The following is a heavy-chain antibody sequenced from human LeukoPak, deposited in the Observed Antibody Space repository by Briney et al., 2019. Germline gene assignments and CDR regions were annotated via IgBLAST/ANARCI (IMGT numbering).Heavy chain of an antibody. CDR3: ARDPGSGYEEHFDY. J-gene: IGHJ4*02. CDR1: GFIFSDYY. CDR2: ISSSGSTM. V-gene: IGHV3-11*01. Sequence: PGGSLRLSCAASGFIFSDYYMSWIRQAPGKGLEWVSYISSSGSTMYYTDSVKGRFTISRDNAKDSLYLQMNSLRAEDTAVYYCARDPGSGYEEHFDYWGQGTLVTVSS. D-gene: IGHD5-12*01.